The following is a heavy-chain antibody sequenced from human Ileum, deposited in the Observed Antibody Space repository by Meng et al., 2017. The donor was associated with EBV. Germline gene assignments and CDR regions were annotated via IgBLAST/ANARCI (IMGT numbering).Heavy chain of an antibody. V-gene: IGHV4-39*01. CDR2: ICYTDYT. Sequence: LLLQVSGQGLVKPSETLSLICSVSGGPISSSNYCWGWIRQPPGKGLEWIQSICYTDYTYYNPSLKSRVTISADKSKNQFSLRLNSLTAADTAVYYCAMGPDYTKAGYWGQGTLVTVSS. J-gene: IGHJ4*02. D-gene: IGHD4-11*01. CDR3: AMGPDYTKAGY. CDR1: GGPISSSNYC.